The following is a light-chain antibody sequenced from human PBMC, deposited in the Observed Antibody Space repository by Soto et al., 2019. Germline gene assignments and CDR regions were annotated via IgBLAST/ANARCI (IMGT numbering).Light chain of an antibody. J-gene: IGKJ1*01. CDR1: QSVSSY. CDR2: GAS. CDR3: QQYGSSWPLT. Sequence: EIVLTQSPDTLSLSPGERATVSCRASQSVSSYLAWYQQKPGQAPRLLIYGASNRATGIPDRLSGSGSGTDFTLIISRLEPEDFAVYYCQQYGSSWPLTFGQGTKVDIK. V-gene: IGKV3-20*01.